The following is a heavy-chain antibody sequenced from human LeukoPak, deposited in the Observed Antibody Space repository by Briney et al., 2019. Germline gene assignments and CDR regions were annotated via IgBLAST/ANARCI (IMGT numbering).Heavy chain of an antibody. CDR1: GGTFSSYA. CDR3: ARAPSDYGDRAETYPLFDY. J-gene: IGHJ4*02. D-gene: IGHD4-17*01. CDR2: IIPIFGTA. V-gene: IGHV1-69*06. Sequence: ASVKVSCKASGGTFSSYAISWVRQAPGQGLEWMGRIIPIFGTANYAQKFQGRVTITADKSTSTAYMELSSLRSEDTAVYYCARAPSDYGDRAETYPLFDYWGQGTLVTVSS.